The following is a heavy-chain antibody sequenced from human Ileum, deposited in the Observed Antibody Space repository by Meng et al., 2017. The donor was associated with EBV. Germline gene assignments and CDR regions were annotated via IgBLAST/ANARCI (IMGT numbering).Heavy chain of an antibody. D-gene: IGHD6-19*01. J-gene: IGHJ5*02. CDR2: IYYSGNA. CDR3: ARTRGSAGAGADP. CDR1: GGSLSGYY. Sequence: SGPGLVKPSETLSLPCTVSGGSLSGYYWSWIRQPPGKGLEWIGYIYYSGNANYNPSLKSRLRLSVDTSKNQFSLNLDSVTAADTAVYYCARTRGSAGAGADPWGQGTLVTVSS. V-gene: IGHV4-59*01.